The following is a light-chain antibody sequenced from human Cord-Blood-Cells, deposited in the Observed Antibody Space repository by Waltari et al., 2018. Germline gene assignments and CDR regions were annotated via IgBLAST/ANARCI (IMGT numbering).Light chain of an antibody. J-gene: IGLJ1*01. CDR2: DVS. Sequence: QSDLTQPASVSGSPGQSITISCTGTSSDVGGYNCVSWYQQHPGKAPKLMIYDVSNRPSGVFNRFSGSKSGNTASLTISGLQAEDEADYYCSSYTSSSTLVFGTGTKVTVL. CDR1: SSDVGGYNC. CDR3: SSYTSSSTLV. V-gene: IGLV2-14*01.